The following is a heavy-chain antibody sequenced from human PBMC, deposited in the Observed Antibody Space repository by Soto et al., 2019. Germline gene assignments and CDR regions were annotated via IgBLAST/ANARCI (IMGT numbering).Heavy chain of an antibody. J-gene: IGHJ5*02. CDR2: MNPNSGDT. CDR1: GYTFTNYD. V-gene: IGHV1-8*01. D-gene: IGHD2-15*01. Sequence: QVQLVQSGAEVKKPGASVKVSCKASGYTFTNYDINWVRQATGQGLEYLGWMNPNSGDTAYVQKFKGRDTMTRKTSITTAYMGETSLRSQDTAVYYCARGVKYGVCSRWFDTWGQGALVTVSS. CDR3: ARGVKYGVCSRWFDT.